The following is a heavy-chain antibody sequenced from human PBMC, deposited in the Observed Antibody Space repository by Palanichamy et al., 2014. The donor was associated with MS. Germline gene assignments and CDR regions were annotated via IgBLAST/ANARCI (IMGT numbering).Heavy chain of an antibody. CDR1: GGTFSSYA. Sequence: QLVQSGAEVKKPGSSVKVSCKASGGTFSSYAISWVRQAPGQGLEWMGGIIPIFGTANYAQKFQGRVTITADESTSTAYMELSSLRSEDTAVYYCARGRRRLRLGELSFAVDYFDYWGQGTLVTVSS. CDR2: IIPIFGTA. V-gene: IGHV1-69*01. J-gene: IGHJ4*02. CDR3: ARGRRRLRLGELSFAVDYFDY. D-gene: IGHD3-16*02.